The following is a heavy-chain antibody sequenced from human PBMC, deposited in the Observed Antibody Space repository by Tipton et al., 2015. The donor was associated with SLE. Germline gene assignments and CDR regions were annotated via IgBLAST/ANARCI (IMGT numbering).Heavy chain of an antibody. CDR1: GFTFSSYW. CDR3: GREAHLCYDYMDV. V-gene: IGHV3-7*01. Sequence: SLRLSCVGSGFTFSSYWMSWVRQAPGKGLEWVANINQDGREKYYVDSVKSRFTISRDNAENSLNLRMNSLRAEDTAVYYCGREAHLCYDYMDVWGTGATVPVSS. CDR2: INQDGREK. J-gene: IGHJ6*03.